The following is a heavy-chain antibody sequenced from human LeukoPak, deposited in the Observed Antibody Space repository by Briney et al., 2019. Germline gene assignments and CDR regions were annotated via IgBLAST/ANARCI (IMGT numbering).Heavy chain of an antibody. Sequence: SETLSLTRTVSGASITTHYWSWIRQPPGKRLEWIGQVYNRGSTNYNPSLESRVTISQDTSKNQFSLNLSSVTAEATAIYYCARQASGSYYIYWGHGTLVAVSS. J-gene: IGHJ4*01. CDR1: GASITTHY. CDR3: ARQASGSYYIY. CDR2: VYNRGST. D-gene: IGHD3-10*01. V-gene: IGHV4-59*08.